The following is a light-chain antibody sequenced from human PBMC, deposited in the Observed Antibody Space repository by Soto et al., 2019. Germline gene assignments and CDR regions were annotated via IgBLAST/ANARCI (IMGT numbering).Light chain of an antibody. V-gene: IGKV3-15*01. CDR1: QSVSSY. CDR2: GAS. J-gene: IGKJ4*01. CDR3: QQYNNWPLT. Sequence: EIVMTQSPATLSVSPGERVTLSCRASQSVSSYLAWYQQKPGQAPRLLIYGASTRATGTPVRFSGSGSGTEFTLTISSLQSEDFVVYYCQQYNNWPLTFGGGTKVEIK.